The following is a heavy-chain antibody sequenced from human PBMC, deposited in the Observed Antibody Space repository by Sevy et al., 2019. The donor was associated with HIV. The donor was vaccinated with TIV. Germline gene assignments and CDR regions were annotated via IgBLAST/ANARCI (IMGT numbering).Heavy chain of an antibody. J-gene: IGHJ3*02. V-gene: IGHV3-7*01. D-gene: IGHD3-16*01. Sequence: GGSLRLSCAASAFTFSSYWMTWVRQAPGKGLEWVANIDQDGSDKRYVDSVRGRFTISRDNANNFLYLQMSSLRADDTAVYYCARAGGWGNINHSNQILDIWGHGTKVTVSS. CDR3: ARAGGWGNINHSNQILDI. CDR2: IDQDGSDK. CDR1: AFTFSSYW.